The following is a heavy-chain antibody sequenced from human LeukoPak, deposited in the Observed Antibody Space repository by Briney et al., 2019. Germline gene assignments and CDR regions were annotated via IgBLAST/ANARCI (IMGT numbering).Heavy chain of an antibody. CDR2: TNDSGGST. Sequence: GGSLRLSCAASGFTFSSYAMIWVRQAPGKGLEWVSGTNDSGGSTYYADSVKGRFTISRDNSKNTLYLQMNSLRAEDTAVYYCATGRGEDILTAMDYWGQGTLVTVSS. V-gene: IGHV3-23*01. D-gene: IGHD3-9*01. CDR3: ATGRGEDILTAMDY. J-gene: IGHJ4*02. CDR1: GFTFSSYA.